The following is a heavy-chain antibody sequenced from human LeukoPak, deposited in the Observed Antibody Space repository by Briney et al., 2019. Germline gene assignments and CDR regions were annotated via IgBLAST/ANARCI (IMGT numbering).Heavy chain of an antibody. J-gene: IGHJ4*02. CDR1: GFTFNTYA. CDR3: AKRSVSTSYYFDY. D-gene: IGHD1-1*01. V-gene: IGHV3-23*01. CDR2: IGAAGTT. Sequence: HPGGSLRLSCAASGFTFNTYAVSWVRQAPGKGLEWVSTIGAAGTTLYADSVKGRVTISRDNSKNTLYLQMNSLRAEDTAVYYCAKRSVSTSYYFDYWGQGTLVTVSS.